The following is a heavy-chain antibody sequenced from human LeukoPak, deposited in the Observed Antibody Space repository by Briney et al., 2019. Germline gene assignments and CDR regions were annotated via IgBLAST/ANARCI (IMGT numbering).Heavy chain of an antibody. D-gene: IGHD3-10*01. J-gene: IGHJ4*02. CDR2: ISSSSSYI. CDR1: GFTFSSYS. V-gene: IGHV3-21*01. CDR3: ARDGRLYSGSYPFDY. Sequence: GGSLRLSCAASGFTFSSYSMNWVRQAPGKGLEWVSSISSSSSYIYYADSVKGRFTISRDNAKNSLYLQMNSLRAEDTAVYYCARDGRLYSGSYPFDYWGQGTLVTVSS.